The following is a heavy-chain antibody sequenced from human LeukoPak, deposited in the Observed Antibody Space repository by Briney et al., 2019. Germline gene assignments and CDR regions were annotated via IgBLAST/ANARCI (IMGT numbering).Heavy chain of an antibody. CDR3: ARDQSGSLDY. CDR2: INQDGSTK. CDR1: GFTFSNTW. D-gene: IGHD1-26*01. J-gene: IGHJ4*02. V-gene: IGHV3-7*01. Sequence: PGGSLRLSCAASGFTFSNTWMAWVRQAPGKGLEWVANINQDGSTKHYVDSVKCRFTISRDNAKNSLYLQMNSLRAEDTAVYYCARDQSGSLDYWGQGTLVTVSS.